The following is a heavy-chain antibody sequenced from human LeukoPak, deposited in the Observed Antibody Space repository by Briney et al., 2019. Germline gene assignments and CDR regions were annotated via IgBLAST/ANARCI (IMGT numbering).Heavy chain of an antibody. CDR1: GGSISSGSYY. Sequence: SETLSLTCTVSGGSISSGSYYWSWIRQPAGKGLEWIGRIYISGSTNYNPSLKSRVTISVDTSKDQFSLKLSSVTAADTAVYYCARNSCSGGSCYENRGYFDYWGQGTLVTVSS. CDR2: IYISGST. CDR3: ARNSCSGGSCYENRGYFDY. D-gene: IGHD2-15*01. V-gene: IGHV4-61*02. J-gene: IGHJ4*02.